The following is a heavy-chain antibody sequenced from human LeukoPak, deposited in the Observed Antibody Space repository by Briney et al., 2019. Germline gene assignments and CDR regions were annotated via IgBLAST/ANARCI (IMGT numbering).Heavy chain of an antibody. V-gene: IGHV3-30*04. CDR3: AKDLIWFGELANWFDP. D-gene: IGHD3-10*01. CDR2: ISYDGSNK. CDR1: GFTFSNYV. J-gene: IGHJ5*02. Sequence: GGSLRLSCAASGFTFSNYVMHWVRQAPGKGLEWVAIISYDGSNKYYADSVKGRFTISRDNSKNTLYLQMNSLRAEDTAVYYCAKDLIWFGELANWFDPWGQGTLVTVSS.